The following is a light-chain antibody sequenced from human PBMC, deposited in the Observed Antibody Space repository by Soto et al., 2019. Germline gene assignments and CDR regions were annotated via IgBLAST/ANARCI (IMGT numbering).Light chain of an antibody. CDR2: VEGSGSY. Sequence: QSVLTQSSSASASLGSSVKLTCTLSSGHSSYIIAWHQQQPGKAPRYLMKVEGSGSYNKGSGVPDRFSGSSSGADRYLTISNLQSEDEADYYCETWDSNPRVFGGGTKVTVL. CDR3: ETWDSNPRV. CDR1: SGHSSYI. V-gene: IGLV4-60*03. J-gene: IGLJ3*02.